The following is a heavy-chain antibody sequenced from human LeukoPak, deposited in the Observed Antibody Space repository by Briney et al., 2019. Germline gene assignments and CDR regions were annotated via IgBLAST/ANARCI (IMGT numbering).Heavy chain of an antibody. J-gene: IGHJ4*02. CDR1: GGSFSGYY. V-gene: IGHV4-34*01. D-gene: IGHD2-15*01. Sequence: PSETLSLTCAVYGGSFSGYYWSWLRQPPGKGLEWIGEINHSGSTNYNPSLKSRVTISVDTSKNQFSLKLSSVTAADTAVYYCASRYCSGGSCHRGIGDYWGQGTLVTVSS. CDR2: INHSGST. CDR3: ASRYCSGGSCHRGIGDY.